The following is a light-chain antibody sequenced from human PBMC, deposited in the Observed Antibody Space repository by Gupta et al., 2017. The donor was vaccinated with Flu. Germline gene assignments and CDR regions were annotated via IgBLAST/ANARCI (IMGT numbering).Light chain of an antibody. CDR3: QAWDSGVVV. CDR1: ELGDKY. J-gene: IGLJ2*01. Sequence: TCSGNELGDKYASWYQQKAGQPPILILYHDAKRPSGIPERFSGSNSGNTATLTVSETQVVDEADYYCQAWDSGVVVFGGGTKLTVL. V-gene: IGLV3-1*01. CDR2: HDA.